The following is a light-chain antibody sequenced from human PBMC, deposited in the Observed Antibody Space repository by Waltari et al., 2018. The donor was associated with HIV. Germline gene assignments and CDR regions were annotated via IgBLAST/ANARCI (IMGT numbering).Light chain of an antibody. Sequence: DIQMTQSPSSLSASVGDRVTISCQASHYVINYVNWFQKKPGKAPQLLIYAASALQTGVPSRFSGSSSGSNYTLTISSLQPEDFATYYCQQTYTTPLTFGPGTKVDVK. CDR2: AAS. J-gene: IGKJ3*01. CDR3: QQTYTTPLT. V-gene: IGKV1-39*01. CDR1: HYVINY.